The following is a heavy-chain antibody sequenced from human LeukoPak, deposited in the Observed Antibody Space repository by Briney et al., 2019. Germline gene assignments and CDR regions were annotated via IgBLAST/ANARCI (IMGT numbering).Heavy chain of an antibody. CDR1: GYTFTSYY. CDR3: ARDKDYYDSSGYYYIDY. CDR2: INPSGGST. V-gene: IGHV1-46*01. D-gene: IGHD3-22*01. Sequence: GASVKVSCKASGYTFTSYYMHWVLQAPGQGLEWMGIINPSGGSTSYAQKFQGRVTMTRDTSTSTVYMELSSLRSEDTAVYYCARDKDYYDSSGYYYIDYWGQGTLVTVSS. J-gene: IGHJ4*02.